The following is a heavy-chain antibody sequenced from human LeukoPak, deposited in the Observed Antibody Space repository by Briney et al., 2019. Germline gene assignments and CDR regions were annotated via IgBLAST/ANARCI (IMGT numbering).Heavy chain of an antibody. Sequence: GGSLRLSCAASGFTFSSYEMNWVRQAPGKGLEWVSYISSSGSTIYYADSVKGRFTISRDNAKNSLYLQMNSLRAEDTAVYYCARDGDGSGIDYWGQGTLVTVSS. CDR3: ARDGDGSGIDY. D-gene: IGHD3-10*01. J-gene: IGHJ4*02. V-gene: IGHV3-48*03. CDR2: ISSSGSTI. CDR1: GFTFSSYE.